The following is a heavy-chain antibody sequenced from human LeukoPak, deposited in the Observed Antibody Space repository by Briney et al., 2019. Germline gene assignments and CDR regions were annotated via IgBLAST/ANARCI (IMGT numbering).Heavy chain of an antibody. D-gene: IGHD5-24*01. CDR3: ARGGGDGYNYEFDY. CDR1: GGSISSGGYY. CDR2: IYYSGST. Sequence: PSQTLSLTCTVSGGSISSGGYYWSWIRQHPGKGLEWIGYIYYSGSTYYNPSLKSRVTISVDTSKNQFSLKLSSVTAADTAVYYCARGGGDGYNYEFDYWGQGTLVTVSS. J-gene: IGHJ4*02. V-gene: IGHV4-31*03.